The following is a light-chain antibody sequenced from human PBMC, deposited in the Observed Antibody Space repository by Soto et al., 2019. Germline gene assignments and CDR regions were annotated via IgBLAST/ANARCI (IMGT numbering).Light chain of an antibody. CDR1: QSLLHSNGYNY. CDR2: LGS. Sequence: DLVMTQSPLSLPVTPGEPASISCRSSQSLLHSNGYNYLDWYLQKPGQSPQLLIYLGSNRASGVPDRFSGSGSGTDFTLKISRGEAEDVGVYYCMQALQTPWTFGQGTQVEIK. CDR3: MQALQTPWT. J-gene: IGKJ1*01. V-gene: IGKV2-28*01.